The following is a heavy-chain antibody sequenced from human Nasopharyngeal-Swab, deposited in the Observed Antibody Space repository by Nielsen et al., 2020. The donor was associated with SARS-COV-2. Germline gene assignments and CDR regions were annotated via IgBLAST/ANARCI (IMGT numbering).Heavy chain of an antibody. CDR3: ARLRGSAFYYYYLDV. Sequence: GGSLRLSCKGSGYSFTTFLITWVRQMPGKGLEWMGIIYPDDSVTRYSPSFQGQVTFSVDKSTLTSYLQWSSLKASDTAMYYCARLRGSAFYYYYLDVWGKGTTVTVSS. V-gene: IGHV5-51*01. CDR2: IYPDDSVT. D-gene: IGHD2-15*01. J-gene: IGHJ6*03. CDR1: GYSFTTFL.